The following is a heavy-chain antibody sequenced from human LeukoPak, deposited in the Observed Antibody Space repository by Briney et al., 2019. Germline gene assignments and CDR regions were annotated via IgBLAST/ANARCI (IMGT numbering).Heavy chain of an antibody. V-gene: IGHV1-2*02. CDR2: INPNSGGT. CDR1: GYTFTGYY. Sequence: GASVKVSCKASGYTFTGYYMHWVRQAPGQGLEWMGWINPNSGGTNYAQKFQGRVTMTRDTSISTAYMELSRLRSDDTAVYYCARTAMVRGRNFGGPYYFDYWGQRTLVTVSS. CDR3: ARTAMVRGRNFGGPYYFDY. J-gene: IGHJ4*02. D-gene: IGHD3-10*01.